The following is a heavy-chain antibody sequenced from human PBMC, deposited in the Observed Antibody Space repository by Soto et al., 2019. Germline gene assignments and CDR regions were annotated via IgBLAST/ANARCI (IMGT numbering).Heavy chain of an antibody. CDR2: INHSGST. CDR3: ARGPNYASRYIDY. J-gene: IGHJ4*02. Sequence: PSETLSLTCAVYGGSFSGYYWSWIRQPPGKGLEWIGEINHSGSTNYNPSLKSRVTISVDTSKNKFSLKLSSVTAADTAVYYCARGPNYASRYIDYWGQGTLVTVSS. CDR1: GGSFSGYY. D-gene: IGHD2-8*01. V-gene: IGHV4-34*01.